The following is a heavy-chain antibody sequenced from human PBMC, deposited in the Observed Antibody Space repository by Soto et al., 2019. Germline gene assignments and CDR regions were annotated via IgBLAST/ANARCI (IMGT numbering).Heavy chain of an antibody. CDR1: GYTFTSYD. D-gene: IGHD6-19*01. CDR3: ARGSRYSSGWSYWYFDL. J-gene: IGHJ2*01. CDR2: MNPNRGNT. V-gene: IGHV1-8*01. Sequence: QVQLVQSGAEVKKPGASVKVSCKASGYTFTSYDINWVRQATGQGLEWMGWMNPNRGNTGYAQKFQGRVTMTRNTSISTAYMELSSLRSEDTAVYYCARGSRYSSGWSYWYFDLWGRGTLVTVSS.